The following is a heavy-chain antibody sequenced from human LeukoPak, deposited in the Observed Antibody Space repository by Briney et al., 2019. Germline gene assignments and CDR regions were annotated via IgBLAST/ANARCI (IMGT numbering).Heavy chain of an antibody. CDR1: GGSISSYY. Sequence: SETLSLTCTVSGGSISSYYWSWIRQPPGKGLEWIGYIYYSGSTNYNPSLKSRVAMSVDTSKNQFSLKLSSVTAADTAVYYCASYDSSGYYGYWGQGTLVTVSS. CDR3: ASYDSSGYYGY. D-gene: IGHD3-22*01. J-gene: IGHJ4*02. V-gene: IGHV4-59*12. CDR2: IYYSGST.